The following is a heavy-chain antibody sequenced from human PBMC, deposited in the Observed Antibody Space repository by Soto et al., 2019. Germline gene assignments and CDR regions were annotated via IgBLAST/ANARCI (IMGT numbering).Heavy chain of an antibody. CDR1: GFTVSSNY. J-gene: IGHJ6*03. CDR3: ARDGFWSGYRFDYYMDV. V-gene: IGHV3-53*04. Sequence: GGSLRLSCAASGFTVSSNYMSWVRQAPGKGLEWVSVIYSGGSTYYADSMKGRFTISRHNSKNTLYLQMNSLRAEDTAVYYCARDGFWSGYRFDYYMDVWGKGTTVTVSS. D-gene: IGHD3-3*01. CDR2: IYSGGST.